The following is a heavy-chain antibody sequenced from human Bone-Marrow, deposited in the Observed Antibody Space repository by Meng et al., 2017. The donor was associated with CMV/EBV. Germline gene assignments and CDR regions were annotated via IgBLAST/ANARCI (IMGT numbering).Heavy chain of an antibody. V-gene: IGHV1-2*02. CDR3: ARAGISYSSSSGYHY. D-gene: IGHD6-6*01. CDR2: ISPSSGGT. J-gene: IGHJ4*02. CDR1: GYTFTDYY. Sequence: ASVKVSCKASGYTFTDYYIHWVRQAPGQGLEWMGWISPSSGGTNYLQKFQGRVTMTGDTSTSTVFMELRRLRSDDTAVYYCARAGISYSSSSGYHYWGQGTLVTVSS.